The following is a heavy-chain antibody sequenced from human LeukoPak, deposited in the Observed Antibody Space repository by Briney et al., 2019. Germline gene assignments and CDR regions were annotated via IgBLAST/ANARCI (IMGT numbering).Heavy chain of an antibody. V-gene: IGHV3-30*02. CDR3: ATAGLGYYDSSGYYVASPKYFQH. D-gene: IGHD3-22*01. CDR1: GFTFSSYG. J-gene: IGHJ1*01. CDR2: IRYDGSNK. Sequence: GGSLRLSCAASGFTFSSYGMHWVRQAPGKGLEWVAFIRYDGSNKYYADSVKGRFTISRDNAKNSLYLQMNSLRAEDTAVYYCATAGLGYYDSSGYYVASPKYFQHWGQGTLVTVSS.